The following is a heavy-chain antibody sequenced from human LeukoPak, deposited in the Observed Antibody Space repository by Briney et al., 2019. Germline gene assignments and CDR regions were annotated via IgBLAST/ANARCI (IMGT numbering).Heavy chain of an antibody. CDR1: GYTFTSYG. CDR3: ARERNYYDSSGYYSNYFDY. D-gene: IGHD3-22*01. J-gene: IGHJ4*02. V-gene: IGHV1-18*01. CDR2: ISAYNGNT. Sequence: ASVKVSCKASGYTFTSYGISWVQQAPGQGLEWMGWISAYNGNTNYAQKLQGRVTMTTDTSTSTAYMELRSLRSDDTAVYYCARERNYYDSSGYYSNYFDYWGQGTLVTVSS.